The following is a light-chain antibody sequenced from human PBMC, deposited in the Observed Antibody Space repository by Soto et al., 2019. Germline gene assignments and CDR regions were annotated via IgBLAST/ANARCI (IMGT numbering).Light chain of an antibody. Sequence: QSVLTQSPSASASLGASVKLTSTLSSGHSSYAIAWHQQQPEKGPRYLMKLNSDGSHNKGDGIADRFSGSSSGAERYLTISSLQSEDEADYYCQTWGTGIVAFGGGTKLTVL. V-gene: IGLV4-69*01. CDR3: QTWGTGIVA. J-gene: IGLJ2*01. CDR2: LNSDGSH. CDR1: SGHSSYA.